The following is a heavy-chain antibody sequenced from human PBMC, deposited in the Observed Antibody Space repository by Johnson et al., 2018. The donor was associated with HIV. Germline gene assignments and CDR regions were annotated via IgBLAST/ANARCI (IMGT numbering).Heavy chain of an antibody. CDR3: ARTQVVYAHFDI. Sequence: QVQLVESGGGVVQPGRSLRLSCAASGFTFSSYAMHWVRQAPGKGLEWVAVISYDGNNKYYADAVKGRFTISRDNSKNTLFLQMNSLRAEDTAVYYCARTQVVYAHFDIWGQGTMVTVSS. CDR2: ISYDGNNK. V-gene: IGHV3-30*14. CDR1: GFTFSSYA. D-gene: IGHD2-8*02. J-gene: IGHJ3*02.